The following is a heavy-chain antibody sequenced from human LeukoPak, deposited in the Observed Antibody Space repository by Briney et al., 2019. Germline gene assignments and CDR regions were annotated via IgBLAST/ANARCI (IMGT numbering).Heavy chain of an antibody. Sequence: SGGPLRLSYAASGFHFSGYSMNWVLQAPGKELQWGSSISSSSSYIYYDDSVKSRVTISRDNAKNSLYLQMNSLRAEDTAVYNCARDFYYNSGMDVWGQGTSVTVSS. J-gene: IGHJ6*02. V-gene: IGHV3-21*01. CDR3: ARDFYYNSGMDV. CDR2: ISSSSSYI. CDR1: GFHFSGYS.